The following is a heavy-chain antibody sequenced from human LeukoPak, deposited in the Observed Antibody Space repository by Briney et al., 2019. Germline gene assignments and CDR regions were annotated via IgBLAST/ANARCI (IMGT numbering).Heavy chain of an antibody. CDR1: GFTFSSYA. CDR3: ARDWPGGDSIIFDH. CDR2: ISYDGSNK. J-gene: IGHJ4*02. D-gene: IGHD3-16*01. V-gene: IGHV3-30*04. Sequence: GGSLRLSCAASGFTFSSYAMHWVRQAPGKGLEWVAVISYDGSNKYYADSVKGRLTLSRDNSKNTLYLQMNSLRAEDTAVYYCARDWPGGDSIIFDHWGQGTLVTVSS.